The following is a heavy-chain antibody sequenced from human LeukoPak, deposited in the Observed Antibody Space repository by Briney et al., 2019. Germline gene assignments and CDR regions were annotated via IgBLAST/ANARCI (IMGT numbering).Heavy chain of an antibody. J-gene: IGHJ6*03. V-gene: IGHV3-74*01. CDR2: INSDGSST. CDR1: GFTFSSYA. CDR3: AKVADYYGSGSYYNEPYYYMDV. Sequence: GGSLRLSCAASGFTFSSYAMSWVRQAPGKGLEWVSRINSDGSSTSYADSVKGRFTISRDNAKNTLYLQMNSLRAEDTAVYFCAKVADYYGSGSYYNEPYYYMDVWGKGTTVTLSS. D-gene: IGHD3-10*01.